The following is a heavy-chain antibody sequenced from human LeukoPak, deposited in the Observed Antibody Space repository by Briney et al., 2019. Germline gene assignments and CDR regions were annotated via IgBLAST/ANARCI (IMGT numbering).Heavy chain of an antibody. D-gene: IGHD3-10*01. CDR1: GYTFTGYY. CDR3: ARPLWFGEFDAFDY. V-gene: IGHV1-2*02. Sequence: GASAKVSCKASGYTFTGYYMHWVRQAPGQGLEWMGWINPNSGGTNYAQKFQGRVTMTRDTSISTAYMELSRLRSDDTAVYYCARPLWFGEFDAFDYWGQGALVTVSS. CDR2: INPNSGGT. J-gene: IGHJ4*02.